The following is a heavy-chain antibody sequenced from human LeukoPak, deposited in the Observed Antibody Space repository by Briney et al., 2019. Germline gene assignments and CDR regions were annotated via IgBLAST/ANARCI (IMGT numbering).Heavy chain of an antibody. Sequence: GGSLRLSCAASGFTFSNYWMLWVRQAPGKGLVWVSHIYRDGGSTRYADPVKGRFLMSRDNAKNTLDLQMNSLRPEDTAVYYCARAAYSSSPDYWGQGALVTVSS. V-gene: IGHV3-74*01. CDR1: GFTFSNYW. D-gene: IGHD6-6*01. J-gene: IGHJ4*02. CDR3: ARAAYSSSPDY. CDR2: IYRDGGST.